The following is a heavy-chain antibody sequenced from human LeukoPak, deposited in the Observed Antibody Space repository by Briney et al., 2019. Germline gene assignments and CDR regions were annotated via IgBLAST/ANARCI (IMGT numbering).Heavy chain of an antibody. V-gene: IGHV4-34*01. CDR2: INHSGST. Sequence: SETLSLTCAVYGGSFSGYYWSWIRQPPGKGLEWIGEINHSGSTNYNPSLKSRVTISVDTSKNQFSLKLSSVTAADTAVYYCARARITMVRGVIVDYWGQGTLVTVSS. D-gene: IGHD3-10*01. CDR1: GGSFSGYY. CDR3: ARARITMVRGVIVDY. J-gene: IGHJ4*02.